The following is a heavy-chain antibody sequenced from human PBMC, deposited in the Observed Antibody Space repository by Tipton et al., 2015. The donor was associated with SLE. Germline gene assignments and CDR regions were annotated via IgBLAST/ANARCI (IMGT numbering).Heavy chain of an antibody. D-gene: IGHD2-21*02. CDR1: GFTFSSYS. Sequence: GSLRLSCAASGFTFSSYSMNWVRQAPGKGLEWVSSISGASNYINYADSMKGRLTISRDNANNSMFLQMTSLRAEDTAVYYCARDYGDSNFDYWGQGTLVTVSS. V-gene: IGHV3-21*01. CDR3: ARDYGDSNFDY. J-gene: IGHJ4*02. CDR2: ISGASNYI.